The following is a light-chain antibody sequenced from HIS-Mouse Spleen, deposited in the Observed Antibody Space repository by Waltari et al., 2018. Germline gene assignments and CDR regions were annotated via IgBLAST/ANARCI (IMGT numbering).Light chain of an antibody. CDR1: SSDVGSYNL. Sequence: QSALTQPASVSGSPGQSITISCTGTSSDVGSYNLVSWYQQHPGKAPKLMIYEGSKRPSGVSNLFSGSKSGNTASLTISGLQAEDEADYYCCSYAGWVFGGGTKLTVL. CDR3: CSYAGWV. CDR2: EGS. J-gene: IGLJ3*02. V-gene: IGLV2-23*01.